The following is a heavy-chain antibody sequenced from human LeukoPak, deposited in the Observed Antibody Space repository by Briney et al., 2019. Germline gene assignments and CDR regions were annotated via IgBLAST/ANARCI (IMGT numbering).Heavy chain of an antibody. Sequence: SETLSLTCTVSGGSISSGDYYWSWIRQPLGKGLEWIGYIYYSGSTYYNPSLKSRVTISVDTSKNQFSLKLSSVTAADTAVYYCARAEWELPFDYWGQGTLVTVSS. D-gene: IGHD1-26*01. CDR1: GGSISSGDYY. CDR3: ARAEWELPFDY. V-gene: IGHV4-30-4*08. CDR2: IYYSGST. J-gene: IGHJ4*02.